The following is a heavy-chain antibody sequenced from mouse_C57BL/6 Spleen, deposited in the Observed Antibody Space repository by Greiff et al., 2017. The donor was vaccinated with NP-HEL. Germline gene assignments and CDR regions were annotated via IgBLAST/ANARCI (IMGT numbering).Heavy chain of an antibody. CDR2: IDPSDSYT. Sequence: QVQLKQPGAELVMPGASVKLSCKASGYTFTSYWMHWVKQRPGQGLEWIGEIDPSDSYTNYNQKFKGKSTLTVDKSSSTAYMQLSSLTSEDSAVYYCACSKGFAYWGQGTLVTVSA. J-gene: IGHJ3*01. CDR1: GYTFTSYW. V-gene: IGHV1-69*01. D-gene: IGHD6-1*01. CDR3: ACSKGFAY.